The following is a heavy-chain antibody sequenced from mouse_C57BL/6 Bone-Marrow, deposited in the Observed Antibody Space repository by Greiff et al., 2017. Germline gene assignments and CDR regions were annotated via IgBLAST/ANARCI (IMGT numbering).Heavy chain of an antibody. Sequence: DVHLQQSGPELVKPGASVKISCKASGYTFTDYYMNWVKQSHGKSLEWIGDINPNNGGTSYNQKFKGKATLTVDKSSSTAYMELRSLTSEDSAVYYCAKGYDYSFDYWGQGTTLTVSS. V-gene: IGHV1-26*01. CDR1: GYTFTDYY. CDR2: INPNNGGT. J-gene: IGHJ2*01. D-gene: IGHD2-4*01. CDR3: AKGYDYSFDY.